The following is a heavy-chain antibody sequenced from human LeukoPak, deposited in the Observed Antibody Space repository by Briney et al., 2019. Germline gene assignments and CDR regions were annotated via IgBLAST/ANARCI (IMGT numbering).Heavy chain of an antibody. V-gene: IGHV3-30-3*01. J-gene: IGHJ6*03. CDR2: ISYDGSNK. D-gene: IGHD2-2*01. Sequence: PGGSLRLSCAASGFTFSSYAMSWVRQAPGKGLEWVAVISYDGSNKYYADSVKGRFTISRDNSKNTLYLQMNSLRAEDTAVYYCAKDQLLFDRNYYYYYMDVWGKGTTVTVS. CDR3: AKDQLLFDRNYYYYYMDV. CDR1: GFTFSSYA.